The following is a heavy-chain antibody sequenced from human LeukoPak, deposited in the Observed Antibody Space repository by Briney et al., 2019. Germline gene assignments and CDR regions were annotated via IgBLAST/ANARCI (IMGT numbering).Heavy chain of an antibody. J-gene: IGHJ6*02. CDR3: AKSLSYCSSTSCTYYYYGMDV. CDR2: IYSGGST. CDR1: GFTVSSNY. D-gene: IGHD2-2*01. Sequence: PGGSLRLSCAASGFTVSSNYMTWVRQAPGKGLEFVSVIYSGGSTYYADSVKGRFTISRDNSKNTLYLQMNSLRAEDTAVYYCAKSLSYCSSTSCTYYYYGMDVWGQGTTVTVSS. V-gene: IGHV3-53*01.